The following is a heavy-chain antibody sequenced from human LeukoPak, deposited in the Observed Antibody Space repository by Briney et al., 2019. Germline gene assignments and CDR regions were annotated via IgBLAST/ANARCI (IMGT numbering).Heavy chain of an antibody. CDR2: ICGDGGDK. V-gene: IGHV3-64*01. CDR3: AREVVGAALDY. D-gene: IGHD2-15*01. CDR1: GFTFSLYA. Sequence: GGSLRLSCAASGFTFSLYALYWVRQAPGKGLEYVSAICGDGGDKYSANSVKGIFTISRDNSKNTLSLQMSSLRTEDMAVYYCAREVVGAALDYWGKGTLVTVSS. J-gene: IGHJ4*02.